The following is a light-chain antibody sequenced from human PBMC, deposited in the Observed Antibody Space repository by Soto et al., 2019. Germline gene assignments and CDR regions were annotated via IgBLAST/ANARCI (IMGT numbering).Light chain of an antibody. Sequence: DIVLTQSPDSLAVSLGERATINCKSSQNVLYSSNNNNYLAWYQQRPGQPPKLLIYWASTRESGVPDRFSGSGYGTDFTLTISSLQAEDVAVYYCQQYYSTPFTFGPGTKVDIK. J-gene: IGKJ3*01. CDR3: QQYYSTPFT. CDR2: WAS. CDR1: QNVLYSSNNNNY. V-gene: IGKV4-1*01.